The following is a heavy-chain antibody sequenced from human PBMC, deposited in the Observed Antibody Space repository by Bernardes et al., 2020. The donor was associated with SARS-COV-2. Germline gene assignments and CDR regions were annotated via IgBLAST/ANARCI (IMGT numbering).Heavy chain of an antibody. V-gene: IGHV3-11*06. Sequence: GSPRPSYAASGFTFSDYYMSWIRPAPGKGLEWVSSISSSSSYTNYADSVKGRFTISRDNAKNSLYLQMNSLRAEDTAVYYCARAPGGAQAVLFYYYYYGMDVWGQGTTGTVSS. CDR2: ISSSSSYT. D-gene: IGHD2-21*01. CDR3: ARAPGGAQAVLFYYYYYGMDV. CDR1: GFTFSDYY. J-gene: IGHJ6*02.